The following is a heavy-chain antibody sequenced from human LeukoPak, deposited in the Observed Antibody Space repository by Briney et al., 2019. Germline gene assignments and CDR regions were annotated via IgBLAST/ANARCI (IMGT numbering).Heavy chain of an antibody. D-gene: IGHD6-13*01. Sequence: GGSLRLSCAASGFTFSNYAMSWVRQAPGKGLEWVSGISGCGGSTYYADSVKGRFTISRDNSKNTLYLQMNSLRAEDTAVYYCAKGSSSYYFAFDIWGQGTMVTVSS. CDR3: AKGSSSYYFAFDI. CDR1: GFTFSNYA. V-gene: IGHV3-23*01. J-gene: IGHJ3*02. CDR2: ISGCGGST.